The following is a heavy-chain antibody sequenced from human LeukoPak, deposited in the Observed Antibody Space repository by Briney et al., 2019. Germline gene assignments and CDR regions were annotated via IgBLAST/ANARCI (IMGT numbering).Heavy chain of an antibody. J-gene: IGHJ4*02. CDR3: AKDGGLWVSAHWGDS. CDR2: ITTSDGNT. D-gene: IGHD7-27*01. Sequence: GGSLRLSCAASGFTFSSYTMSWVRQAPGKGLEWVSTITTSDGNTYYADSVKGRFTVSRDNSKDTLFLQMNSLRAEDTAVYYCAKDGGLWVSAHWGDSWGRGTLVTVSS. V-gene: IGHV3-23*01. CDR1: GFTFSSYT.